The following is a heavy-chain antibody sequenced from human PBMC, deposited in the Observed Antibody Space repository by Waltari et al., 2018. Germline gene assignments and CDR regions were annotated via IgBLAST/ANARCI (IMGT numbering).Heavy chain of an antibody. J-gene: IGHJ3*01. CDR3: ATYIGASVGTAAFDV. CDR2: MSYSGAT. D-gene: IGHD5-12*01. V-gene: IGHV4-39*01. Sequence: QLQLQESVPGLVKPSETLSLTCSVSGVSITSNRHYWGWIRQPPGQGQEWIATMSYSGATYSSPSLESRVTVSRDTSKNQLSLKLVSVTAADTAVYYCATYIGASVGTAAFDVWGQGTMVTVSS. CDR1: GVSITSNRHY.